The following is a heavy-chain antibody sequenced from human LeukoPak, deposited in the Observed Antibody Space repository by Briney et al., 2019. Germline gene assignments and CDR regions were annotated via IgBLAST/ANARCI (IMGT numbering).Heavy chain of an antibody. J-gene: IGHJ4*02. CDR3: ARSNYGDYHFDY. CDR2: ISYDGSNK. Sequence: PGGSLRLSCAASGFTFSSYAMHWVRQAPGKGLEWVAVISYDGSNKYYADSVKGRFTISRDNSKNTLYLQMNSLRAEDAAVYYCARSNYGDYHFDYWGQGTLVTVSS. CDR1: GFTFSSYA. D-gene: IGHD4-17*01. V-gene: IGHV3-30-3*01.